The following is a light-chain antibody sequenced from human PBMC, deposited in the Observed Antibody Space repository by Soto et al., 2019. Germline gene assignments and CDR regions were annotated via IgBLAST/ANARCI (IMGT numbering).Light chain of an antibody. V-gene: IGKV3-11*01. CDR3: QQRSNGRA. Sequence: EIVLTQSPATLSLSPGERATLSCRASQSVSSYLAWYQQKPDQAPRLLIYDAPNRATGIPARFSGSGSGTDVNLTISSLEPEDFAVYYCQQRSNGRAFGQGTKLEIK. J-gene: IGKJ2*01. CDR2: DAP. CDR1: QSVSSY.